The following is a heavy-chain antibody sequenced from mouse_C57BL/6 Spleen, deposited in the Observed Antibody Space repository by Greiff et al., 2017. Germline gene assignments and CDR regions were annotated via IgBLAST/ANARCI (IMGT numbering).Heavy chain of an antibody. CDR1: GYTFTSYW. J-gene: IGHJ1*03. D-gene: IGHD2-1*01. CDR3: ARGGGNFYWYFDV. Sequence: VQLQQPGAELVKPGASVKLSCKASGYTFTSYWMHWVKQRPGQGLEWIGMIHPNSGSTNYNEKFKSKATLTVDKSSSTAYMQLSLTSEDSAVYYCARGGGNFYWYFDVWGTGTTVTVSS. CDR2: IHPNSGST. V-gene: IGHV1-64*01.